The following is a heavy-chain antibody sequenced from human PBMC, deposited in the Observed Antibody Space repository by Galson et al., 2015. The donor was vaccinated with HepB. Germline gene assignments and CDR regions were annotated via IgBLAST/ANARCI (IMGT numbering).Heavy chain of an antibody. CDR1: GYTFTYYL. J-gene: IGHJ6*02. Sequence: SVKVSCKASGYTFTYYLITWVRQAPGQGLEWMGWINPKNGNTNFAQRIQGRVTLTTDTSTSTSYMHLWSLRSDDTAVYFCAKMGPGRINVVRGIYNMDVWGQGTTVTVSS. V-gene: IGHV1-18*04. CDR2: INPKNGNT. CDR3: AKMGPGRINVVRGIYNMDV. D-gene: IGHD3-10*01.